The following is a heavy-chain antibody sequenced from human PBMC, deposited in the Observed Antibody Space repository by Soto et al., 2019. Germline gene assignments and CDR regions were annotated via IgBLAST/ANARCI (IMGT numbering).Heavy chain of an antibody. D-gene: IGHD4-17*01. CDR3: ARGVYYGDYEDYYYYYGMDV. V-gene: IGHV7-4-1*01. Sequence: ASVKVSCKASGYTFTSYAMNWVRQAPGQGLEWMGWINTNTGNPTYAQGFTGRFVFSLDTSVSTAYLQICSLKAEDTAVYYCARGVYYGDYEDYYYYYGMDVWGQGTTVTVSS. CDR2: INTNTGNP. CDR1: GYTFTSYA. J-gene: IGHJ6*02.